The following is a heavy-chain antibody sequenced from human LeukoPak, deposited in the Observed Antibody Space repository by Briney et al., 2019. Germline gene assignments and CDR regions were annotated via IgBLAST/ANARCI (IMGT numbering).Heavy chain of an antibody. V-gene: IGHV4-59*01. J-gene: IGHJ4*02. CDR3: ARGSSGVRGVPSLDY. CDR2: IYYSGTT. CDR1: GGSISSYY. D-gene: IGHD3-10*01. Sequence: SETLSLTCTVSGGSISSYYWSWMRQPPGKGLEWIGYIYYSGTTNYNPSLKSRVTISVDTSKNQFSLKLSSETAADTAVYYCARGSSGVRGVPSLDYWGQGTLVTVSS.